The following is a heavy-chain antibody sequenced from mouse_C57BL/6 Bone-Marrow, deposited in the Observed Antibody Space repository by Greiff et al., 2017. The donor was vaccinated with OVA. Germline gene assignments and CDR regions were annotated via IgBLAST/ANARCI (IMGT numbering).Heavy chain of an antibody. CDR1: GYAFSSYW. CDR2: IYPGDGDT. J-gene: IGHJ2*01. D-gene: IGHD1-1*01. V-gene: IGHV1-80*01. Sequence: VQLQQSGAELVKPGASVKISCKASGYAFSSYWMNWVKQRPGKGLEWIGQIYPGDGDTNYNGKFKGKATLTADKSSSTAYMQLSSLTSEDSAVYFCASHYYGSSSWYFDYWGQGTTLTVSS. CDR3: ASHYYGSSSWYFDY.